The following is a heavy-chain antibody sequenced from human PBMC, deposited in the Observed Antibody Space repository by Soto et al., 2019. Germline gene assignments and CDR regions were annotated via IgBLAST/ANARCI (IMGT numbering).Heavy chain of an antibody. J-gene: IGHJ3*02. Sequence: QVQLVQSGAEVKKPGSSVKVSCTASGGTFSSYTFSWVRQAPGQGLEWMGGIVPLFGTTNDAKIFQGRVTISADESTSTVYMELSSLRSEDSAMYYCARDDDVTSTRPRGAFDIWGQGTVITVSS. CDR2: IVPLFGTT. CDR3: ARDDDVTSTRPRGAFDI. D-gene: IGHD6-6*01. V-gene: IGHV1-69*01. CDR1: GGTFSSYT.